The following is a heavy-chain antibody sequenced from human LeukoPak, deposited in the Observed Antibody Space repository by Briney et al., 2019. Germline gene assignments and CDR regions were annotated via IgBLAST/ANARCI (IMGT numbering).Heavy chain of an antibody. CDR1: GFIFSDYY. CDR2: ISGSGDTI. Sequence: GGSLRLSCAASGFIFSDYYMNWVRQAPGKGLEWVSYISGSGDTIDYADSVKGRFTISRDNAKNSLYLQMNSLTAEDTAVYYCARDMELRYFDWLPSEGCFDYWGQGTVVTVSS. CDR3: ARDMELRYFDWLPSEGCFDY. J-gene: IGHJ4*02. V-gene: IGHV3-11*01. D-gene: IGHD3-9*01.